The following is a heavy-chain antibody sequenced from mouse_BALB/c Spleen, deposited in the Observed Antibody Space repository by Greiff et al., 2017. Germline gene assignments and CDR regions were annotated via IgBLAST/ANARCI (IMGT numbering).Heavy chain of an antibody. CDR2: IYPGSGNT. V-gene: IGHV1-77*01. CDR3: ARDGPYYFDY. D-gene: IGHD1-2*01. J-gene: IGHJ2*01. CDR1: GYTFTDYY. Sequence: QVQLQQSGAELARPGASVKLSCKASGYTFTDYYINWVKQRTGQGLEWIGEIYPGSGNTYYNEKFKGKATLTADKSSSTAYMQLSSLTSEDSAVYFCARDGPYYFDYWGQGTTLTVSS.